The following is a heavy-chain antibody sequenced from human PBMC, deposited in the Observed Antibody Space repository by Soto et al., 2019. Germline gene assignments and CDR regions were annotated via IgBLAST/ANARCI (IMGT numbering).Heavy chain of an antibody. CDR3: SASKSSGSGSFDHYCDGRVV. Sequence: EVQLVESGGGLVQPGGSLRLSCAASGFSFSNSWMNWVRQAPGQGLEWVGRMGRKTGGGTTDYAAPVHGRFTISREDSKNTSDVQMNSRQTEDTAVDYCSASKSSGSGSFDHYCDGRVVVGEGTAVTVTS. D-gene: IGHD3-10*01. J-gene: IGHJ6*04. CDR2: MGRKTGGGTT. V-gene: IGHV3-15*07. CDR1: GFSFSNSW.